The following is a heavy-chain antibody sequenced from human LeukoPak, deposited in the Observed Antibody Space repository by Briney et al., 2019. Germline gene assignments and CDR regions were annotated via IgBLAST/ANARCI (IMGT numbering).Heavy chain of an antibody. CDR3: AIRSS. CDR2: LYSGGST. CDR1: GFIVSGNY. J-gene: IGHJ5*02. Sequence: PGGSLRLSCAASGFIVSGNYMNWVRQAPGKGLEWVSVLYSGGSTDYADSVKGRFTISRDNSKNTLYLQMISLRAEDTAIYYCAIRSSWGQGTLVTVSS. V-gene: IGHV3-53*01.